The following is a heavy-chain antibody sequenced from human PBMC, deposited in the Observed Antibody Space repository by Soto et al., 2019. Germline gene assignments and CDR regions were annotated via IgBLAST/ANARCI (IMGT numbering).Heavy chain of an antibody. J-gene: IGHJ3*02. CDR2: SRNRPKKYTT. D-gene: IGHD6-13*01. V-gene: IGHV3-72*01. CDR3: VRMSTAASNAFDI. CDR1: EFSFSDHY. Sequence: EVKVEESGGGLVQPGGSLRLSCAGSEFSFSDHYMDWVRQAPGKGLEWVGRSRNRPKKYTTEYAASVKGRFTISRDDSKNSLYLQMNSLKTEDTATYHCVRMSTAASNAFDIWGQGTMGTVSS.